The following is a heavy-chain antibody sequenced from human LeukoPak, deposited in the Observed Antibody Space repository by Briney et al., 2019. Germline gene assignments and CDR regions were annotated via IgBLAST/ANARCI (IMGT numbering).Heavy chain of an antibody. CDR3: ARGHSGSYIFDY. Sequence: SETLSLTCTVSGYSISSGYYWGWIRQPPGKGLEWIGSIYHSGSTYYNPSLKSRVTISVDTSKNQFSLKLSSVTAADTAVYYCARGHSGSYIFDYWGQGTLVTVSS. CDR1: GYSISSGYY. D-gene: IGHD1-26*01. CDR2: IYHSGST. J-gene: IGHJ4*02. V-gene: IGHV4-38-2*02.